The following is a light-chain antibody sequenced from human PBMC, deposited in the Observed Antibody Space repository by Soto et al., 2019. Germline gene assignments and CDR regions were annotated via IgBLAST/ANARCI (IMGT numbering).Light chain of an antibody. CDR1: SSDIGAYDY. CDR2: EVN. V-gene: IGLV2-23*02. Sequence: QSALTQPASLSGSPGQSITISCTGTSSDIGAYDYVSWFQQHPGKAPKLMISEVNNRPSGVSNRFSGSTSDSTPSLTISGLQAEDEADYYCCSYAGHSTYVFAGGTKGTVL. CDR3: CSYAGHSTYV. J-gene: IGLJ1*01.